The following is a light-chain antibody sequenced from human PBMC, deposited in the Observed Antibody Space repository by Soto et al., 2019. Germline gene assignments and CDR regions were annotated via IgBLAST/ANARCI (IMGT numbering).Light chain of an antibody. V-gene: IGLV2-14*03. CDR1: SSDVGRYNY. CDR2: DVS. J-gene: IGLJ1*01. CDR3: SSFTSSSTFV. Sequence: QSVLAQPASVSGSRGQSITISCTGTSSDVGRYNYVSWFQQHPGNVPKLIIYDVSNWPSGVSDRFSGSKSGNTASLTISGLQPEDEADYYCSSFTSSSTFVFGTGTKVTVL.